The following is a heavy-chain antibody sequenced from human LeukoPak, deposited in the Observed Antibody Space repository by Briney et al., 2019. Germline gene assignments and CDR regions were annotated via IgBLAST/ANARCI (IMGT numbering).Heavy chain of an antibody. CDR3: ARDLQD. Sequence: ASVKVSCKASGYTFTDYYIHWVRQAPGQGLEWVGWINPKSGGTNYAQKFQGRVTMTRDTSISTAYVEVSRLRSDDTAVYYCARDLQDWGQGTLVTVSS. J-gene: IGHJ4*02. CDR2: INPKSGGT. CDR1: GYTFTDYY. V-gene: IGHV1-2*02.